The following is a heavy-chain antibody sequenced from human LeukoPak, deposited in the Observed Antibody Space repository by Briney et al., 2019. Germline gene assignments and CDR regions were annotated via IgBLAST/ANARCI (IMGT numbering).Heavy chain of an antibody. V-gene: IGHV4-34*01. J-gene: IGHJ4*02. Sequence: PSETLSLTCAVYGGSFSGYFWSWIRQPPGKGLEWIGDINHNGGTNYNPSLKSRVTISVDTSKNQFSLTLSSVTAADTAVYYCARVARCTSCFDVDYWGQGTLVTVSS. CDR1: GGSFSGYF. D-gene: IGHD2-2*01. CDR2: INHNGGT. CDR3: ARVARCTSCFDVDY.